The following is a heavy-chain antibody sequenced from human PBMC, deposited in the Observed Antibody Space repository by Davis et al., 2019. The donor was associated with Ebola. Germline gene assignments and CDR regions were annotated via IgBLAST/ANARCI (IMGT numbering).Heavy chain of an antibody. J-gene: IGHJ4*02. V-gene: IGHV4-34*01. CDR3: ARGSDYVWGKDDF. Sequence: SETLSLTCAVYGGSFSGYYWSWIRQPPGKGLEWIGEINHSGNTKYNPSLRSRVSISVDTSKNQFSLRVTSLTAADTAVYYCARGSDYVWGKDDFWGQGTLVTVSS. D-gene: IGHD3-16*01. CDR1: GGSFSGYY. CDR2: INHSGNT.